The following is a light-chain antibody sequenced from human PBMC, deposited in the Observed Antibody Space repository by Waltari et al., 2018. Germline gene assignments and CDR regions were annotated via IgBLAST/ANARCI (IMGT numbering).Light chain of an antibody. CDR3: QHYVRLPVT. CDR1: QSVGRS. CDR2: GAS. Sequence: EIVLTQSPGSLPLSPGETATLSCRARQSVGRSLACYQQTPGQAPRRLINGASSRATGVPDRFRGSGTGTDFSLTISRRGPEDFAVYYCQHYVRLPVTFGQGTKGEIK. V-gene: IGKV3-20*01. J-gene: IGKJ1*01.